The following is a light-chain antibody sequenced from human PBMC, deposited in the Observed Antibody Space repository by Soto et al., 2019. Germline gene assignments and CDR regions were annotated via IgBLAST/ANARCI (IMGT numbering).Light chain of an antibody. V-gene: IGKV2-30*01. CDR2: NVS. CDR3: MQNTHWPRT. Sequence: DVVLTQSPLSLPVTLGQPASISCTSSQALVYGDGNTYLIWVQQRPGQSPRGLIYNVSRRDSGVPDRFSGSGSGTDFTLKIXXXXXXDVGIYYCMQNTHWPRTFGQGTKVEIK. J-gene: IGKJ1*01. CDR1: QALVYGDGNTY.